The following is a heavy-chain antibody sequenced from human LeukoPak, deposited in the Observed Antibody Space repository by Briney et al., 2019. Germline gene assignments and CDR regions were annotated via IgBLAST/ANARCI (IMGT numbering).Heavy chain of an antibody. CDR2: INADNGNT. CDR1: GYTFTIYG. V-gene: IGHV1-18*01. CDR3: ARDADGSGTLLDY. D-gene: IGHD3-10*01. Sequence: GASVTVSYKASGYTFTIYGISWVRQAPGQGGEWMGWINADNGNTRYAQKLQGRVTMTTDTSTTTAYMDLRSLRSDDTAVYYCARDADGSGTLLDYWGQGTLVTVSS. J-gene: IGHJ4*02.